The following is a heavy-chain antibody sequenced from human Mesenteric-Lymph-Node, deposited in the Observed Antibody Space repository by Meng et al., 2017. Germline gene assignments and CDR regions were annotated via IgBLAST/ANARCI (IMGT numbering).Heavy chain of an antibody. CDR3: VRDQDTGGTNRFDF. V-gene: IGHV3-21*01. Sequence: GESLKISCAASGFTFNSYGMHWVRQAPGKGLEWVSSISGSSVYIYHADSVKGRFTISRDNAKNSLYLDMNSLRAEDTAVYYCVRDQDTGGTNRFDFWGQGTLVTVSS. CDR1: GFTFNSYG. CDR2: ISGSSVYI. J-gene: IGHJ4*02. D-gene: IGHD2-8*02.